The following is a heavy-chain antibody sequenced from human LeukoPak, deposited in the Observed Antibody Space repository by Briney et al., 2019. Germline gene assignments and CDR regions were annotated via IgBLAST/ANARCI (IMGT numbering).Heavy chain of an antibody. Sequence: GRSLRLSCAASGFTFSSYAMHWVRQAPGKGLEWVAVISYDGSNKYYADSVKGRFTISRDNSKDTLYLQMNSLRAEDTAVYYCAKDVKLAPFDYWGQGTLVTVSS. J-gene: IGHJ4*02. V-gene: IGHV3-30-3*01. CDR2: ISYDGSNK. CDR3: AKDVKLAPFDY. CDR1: GFTFSSYA.